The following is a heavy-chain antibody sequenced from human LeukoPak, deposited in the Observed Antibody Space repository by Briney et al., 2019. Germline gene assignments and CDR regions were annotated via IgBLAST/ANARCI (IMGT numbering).Heavy chain of an antibody. CDR1: GGSITSSNYY. J-gene: IGHJ4*02. CDR2: IYYSGST. V-gene: IGHV4-30-4*08. D-gene: IGHD3-9*01. Sequence: SETLSLTCTVSGGSITSSNYYWGWIRQPPGKGLEWIGYIYYSGSTYYNPSLKSRVTISVDTSKNQFSLKLSSVTAADTAVYYCARGYDILTGYYKGDFDYWGQGTLVTVSS. CDR3: ARGYDILTGYYKGDFDY.